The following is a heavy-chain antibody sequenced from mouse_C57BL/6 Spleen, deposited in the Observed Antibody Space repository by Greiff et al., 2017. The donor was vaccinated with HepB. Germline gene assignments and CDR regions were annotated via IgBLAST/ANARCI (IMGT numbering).Heavy chain of an antibody. CDR1: GYAFTNYL. D-gene: IGHD4-1*02. J-gene: IGHJ2*01. CDR2: INPGSGGT. CDR3: ARAPQLGEYFDY. V-gene: IGHV1-54*01. Sequence: QVQLQQSGAELVRPGTSVKVSCKASGYAFTNYLIEWVKQRPGQGLEWIGVINPGSGGTNYNEKFKGKATLTADKSSSTAYMQLSSLTSEDSAVYFCARAPQLGEYFDYWGQGTTLTVSS.